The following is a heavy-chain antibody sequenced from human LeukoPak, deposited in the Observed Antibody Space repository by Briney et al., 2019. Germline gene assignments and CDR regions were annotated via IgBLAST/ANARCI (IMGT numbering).Heavy chain of an antibody. CDR2: INHSGST. D-gene: IGHD3-10*01. CDR3: ARVPPGAYYVSGGLYNYYYMDV. J-gene: IGHJ6*03. Sequence: SETLSLTCAVYGGSFSGYYWSWIRQPPGKGLEWIGEINHSGSTNYNPSLKSRVTISVDTSKNQFSLKLSSVTAADTAMYYCARVPPGAYYVSGGLYNYYYMDVWGKGTTVTVSS. CDR1: GGSFSGYY. V-gene: IGHV4-34*01.